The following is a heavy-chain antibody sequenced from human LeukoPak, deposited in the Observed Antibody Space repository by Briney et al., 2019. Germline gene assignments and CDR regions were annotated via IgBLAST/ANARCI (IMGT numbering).Heavy chain of an antibody. Sequence: GGSLRLSCAASGFTFSSYAMSWVRQAPGKGLEWVSAISGSGGSTYYADSVKGRFTISRDNSKNTLYLQMNSLRAEDTAVYYCAKALRIVGATCIFDYWGQGTLVTVSS. J-gene: IGHJ4*02. D-gene: IGHD1-26*01. V-gene: IGHV3-23*01. CDR1: GFTFSSYA. CDR3: AKALRIVGATCIFDY. CDR2: ISGSGGST.